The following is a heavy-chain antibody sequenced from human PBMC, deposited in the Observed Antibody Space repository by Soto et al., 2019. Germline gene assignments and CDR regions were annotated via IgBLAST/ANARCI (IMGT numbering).Heavy chain of an antibody. J-gene: IGHJ6*02. V-gene: IGHV1-3*01. Sequence: GASVKVSCKASGYTFTSYAMHWVRQAPGQRLEWMGWINVGNGNIKYSQKFQGRVTITRDTSASTAYMELSSLRSEDTAVYYCARVGTRSSGWYLTLNYGMDVWGQGTTVTVSS. D-gene: IGHD6-19*01. CDR3: ARVGTRSSGWYLTLNYGMDV. CDR1: GYTFTSYA. CDR2: INVGNGNI.